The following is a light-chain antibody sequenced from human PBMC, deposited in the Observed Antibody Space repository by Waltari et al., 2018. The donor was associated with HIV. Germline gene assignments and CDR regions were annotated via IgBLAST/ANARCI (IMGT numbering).Light chain of an antibody. CDR2: GDT. Sequence: QSVMTQPPSVSGAPGQRVTISYSSSTANVGTIYRLHWYQHLPGLAPILLISGDTNRPSGVPDRFSASKSGTSASLTITGPQAEDEADYYCQTLDSTLGGFYVFGTGTKVTVL. V-gene: IGLV1-40*01. J-gene: IGLJ1*01. CDR3: QTLDSTLGGFYV. CDR1: TANVGTIYR.